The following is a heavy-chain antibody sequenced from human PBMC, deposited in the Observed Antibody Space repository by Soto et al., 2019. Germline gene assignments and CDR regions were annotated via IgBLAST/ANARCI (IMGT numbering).Heavy chain of an antibody. CDR1: GFTFSTCA. CDR2: ISDSGGST. J-gene: IGHJ4*02. D-gene: IGHD6-19*01. CDR3: AKDKPAVGSQWLVPI. Sequence: EVQLLESGGGLVQPGGSLRLSCAASGFTFSTCAMTWVRQAPGMGLQWVSAISDSGGSTYYADSVRGRFTISRDNSKNTLYLQLNSLGAEDTAVYYCAKDKPAVGSQWLVPIWGRGTLVTVSS. V-gene: IGHV3-23*01.